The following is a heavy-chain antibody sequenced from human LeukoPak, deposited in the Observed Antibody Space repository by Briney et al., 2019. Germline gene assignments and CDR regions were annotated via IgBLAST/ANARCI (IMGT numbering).Heavy chain of an antibody. J-gene: IGHJ6*02. CDR2: INHSGST. V-gene: IGHV4-34*01. Sequence: SETLSLTCAVYGGSFSGYYWSWIRQPPGKGLEWIGEINHSGSTNYNPSLKSRVTISVDTSKNQFSLKLSSVTAADTAVYYCASLRITIFGVVKPPYYYGMDVWGQGTTVTVSS. D-gene: IGHD3-3*01. CDR3: ASLRITIFGVVKPPYYYGMDV. CDR1: GGSFSGYY.